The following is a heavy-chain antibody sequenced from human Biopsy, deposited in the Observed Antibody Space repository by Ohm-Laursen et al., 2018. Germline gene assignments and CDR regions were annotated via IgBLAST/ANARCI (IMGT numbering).Heavy chain of an antibody. J-gene: IGHJ4*02. CDR2: IYPNSGDT. CDR1: GGTFQKYG. CDR3: ARDLLEWSLPS. V-gene: IGHV1-2*02. D-gene: IGHD3-3*01. Sequence: AASVKVSCKASGGTFQKYGVTWVRQAPGQGLEWMGSIYPNSGDTDFAQKFQGRVSMTRDTSVSTAYLELSSLRSDDTAIYYCARDLLEWSLPSWGQGTLVTVSS.